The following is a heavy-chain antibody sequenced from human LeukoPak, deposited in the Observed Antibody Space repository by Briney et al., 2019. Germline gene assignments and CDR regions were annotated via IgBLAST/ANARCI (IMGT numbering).Heavy chain of an antibody. V-gene: IGHV4-59*01. D-gene: IGHD3-9*01. CDR2: IYYSGST. CDR1: GGSISTYY. Sequence: PSETLSLTCTVSGGSISTYYWTWIRQPPGKGLEWIGYIYYSGSTNYNPSLKSRVTISVDTSKNQFSLKLSSVTAADTAVYYCARTYDILTGYHAFDIWGQGTMVTVSS. CDR3: ARTYDILTGYHAFDI. J-gene: IGHJ3*02.